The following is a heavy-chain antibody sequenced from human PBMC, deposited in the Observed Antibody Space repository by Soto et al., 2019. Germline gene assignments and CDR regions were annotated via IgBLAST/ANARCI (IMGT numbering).Heavy chain of an antibody. D-gene: IGHD5-12*01. CDR3: ARRNSGYDVYGMDV. J-gene: IGHJ6*02. CDR1: GGSISSSNW. CDR2: IYHSGST. V-gene: IGHV4-4*02. Sequence: SETLSLTCAVSGGSISSSNWWSWVRQPPGKGLEWIGEIYHSGSTNYNPSLKRRVTISVDKSKNQFSLKLSSVTAADTAVYYCARRNSGYDVYGMDVWGQGTTVTVSS.